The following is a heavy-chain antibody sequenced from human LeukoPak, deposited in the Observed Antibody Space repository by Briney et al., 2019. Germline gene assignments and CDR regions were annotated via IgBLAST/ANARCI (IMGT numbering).Heavy chain of an antibody. D-gene: IGHD3-3*01. Sequence: PSETLSLTCTVSGGSISSSSYYWGWIRQPPGKGLEWVGSIYYSGSTYYNPSLKSRVTISVDTSKNQFSLKLSSVTAADTAVYYCARDRRFSAFDYWGQGTLVTVSS. J-gene: IGHJ4*02. V-gene: IGHV4-39*07. CDR1: GGSISSSSYY. CDR3: ARDRRFSAFDY. CDR2: IYYSGST.